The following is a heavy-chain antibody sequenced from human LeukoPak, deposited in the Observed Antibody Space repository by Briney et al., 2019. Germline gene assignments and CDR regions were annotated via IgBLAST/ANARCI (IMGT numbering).Heavy chain of an antibody. CDR2: INGNSGGT. J-gene: IGHJ4*02. Sequence: ASVKVSCKASGYTFTGFYVHWVRQAPGQGLERMVWINGNSGGTKYAQKFQGRVTMTRDTSISTAYMELSRLRSDDTAVYYCATSSGITMVRGVPWDWGQGTLVTVSS. CDR1: GYTFTGFY. CDR3: ATSSGITMVRGVPWD. D-gene: IGHD3-10*01. V-gene: IGHV1-2*02.